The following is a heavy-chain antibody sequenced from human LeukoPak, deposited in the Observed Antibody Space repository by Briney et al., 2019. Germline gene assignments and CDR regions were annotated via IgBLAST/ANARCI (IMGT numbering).Heavy chain of an antibody. Sequence: SETLSLTCTVSGGSISSYYWSWIRQPPGKGLEWIGYIYYSGSSNYNPSLKSRVTISLDTSKNQFSLKLSSVTAADTAVYYCAKGMGGKYCTNGLCYYSWFDTWGQGTLVTVSS. D-gene: IGHD2-8*01. CDR3: AKGMGGKYCTNGLCYYSWFDT. J-gene: IGHJ5*02. CDR2: IYYSGSS. V-gene: IGHV4-59*01. CDR1: GGSISSYY.